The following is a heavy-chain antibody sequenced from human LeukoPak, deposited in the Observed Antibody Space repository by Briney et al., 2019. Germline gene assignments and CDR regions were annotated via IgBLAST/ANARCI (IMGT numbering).Heavy chain of an antibody. V-gene: IGHV1-69*04. CDR2: IIPILGIA. D-gene: IGHD1-26*01. CDR3: ARYIVGATGGNWFDP. J-gene: IGHJ5*02. CDR1: GGTFSSYA. Sequence: SVKVSCKASGGTFSSYAISWVRQAPGQGLEWMGRIIPILGIANYAQKFQGRVTITADESTSTAYMELSSLRSEDTAVYYCARYIVGATGGNWFDPWGQGTLVTVSS.